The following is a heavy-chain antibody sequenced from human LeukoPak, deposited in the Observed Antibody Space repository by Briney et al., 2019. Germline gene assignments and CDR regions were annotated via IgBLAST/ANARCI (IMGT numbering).Heavy chain of an antibody. CDR1: GFTFSSYW. V-gene: IGHV3-7*01. CDR3: ARDLSFCGGDCPYDAFDI. J-gene: IGHJ3*02. Sequence: GGSLRPSCAASGFTFSSYWMSWVRQAPGKGLEWVANIKQDGSEKYYVDSVKGRFTISRDNAKNSLYLQMNSLRAEDTAVYYCARDLSFCGGDCPYDAFDIWGQGTMVTVSS. D-gene: IGHD2-21*02. CDR2: IKQDGSEK.